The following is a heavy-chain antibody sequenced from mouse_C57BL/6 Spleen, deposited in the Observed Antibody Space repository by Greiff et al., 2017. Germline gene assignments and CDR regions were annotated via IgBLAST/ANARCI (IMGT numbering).Heavy chain of an antibody. Sequence: EVKLVESGGGLVQPGGSLSLSCAASGFTFTDYYMSWVRQPPGKALEWLGFIRNKANGYTTEYSASVKGRFTISRDNSQSILYLQRNALRAEDSATYYCARYSSGFFAYWGQGTLVTVSA. D-gene: IGHD3-2*02. V-gene: IGHV7-3*01. J-gene: IGHJ3*01. CDR2: IRNKANGYTT. CDR1: GFTFTDYY. CDR3: ARYSSGFFAY.